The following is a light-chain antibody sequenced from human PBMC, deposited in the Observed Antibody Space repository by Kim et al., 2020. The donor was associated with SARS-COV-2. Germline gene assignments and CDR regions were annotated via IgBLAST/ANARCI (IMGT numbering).Light chain of an antibody. V-gene: IGKV1-8*01. CDR2: AAS. CDR3: QHYYSYPLT. Sequence: GDRVTISCRASQGIGSYLAWYQQKPGKAPRLLIYAASTLQSGVPSRFSGSGSGTDFTLTISCLQSEDFATYYCQHYYSYPLTFGGGTKVDIK. CDR1: QGIGSY. J-gene: IGKJ4*01.